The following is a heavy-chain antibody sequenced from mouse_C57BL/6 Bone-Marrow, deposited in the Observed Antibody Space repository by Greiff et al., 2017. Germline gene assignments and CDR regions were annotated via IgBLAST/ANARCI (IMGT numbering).Heavy chain of an antibody. CDR2: IWSGGST. J-gene: IGHJ3*01. D-gene: IGHD1-1*01. V-gene: IGHV2-4*01. Sequence: VKVVESGPGLVQPSQSLSITCTVSGFSLTSYGVHWVRQPPGKGLEWLGVIWSGGSTDYNAAFISRLSISKDNSKSQVFFKMNSLQADDTAIYYCAKADYGRKGFAYWGQGTLVTVSA. CDR1: GFSLTSYG. CDR3: AKADYGRKGFAY.